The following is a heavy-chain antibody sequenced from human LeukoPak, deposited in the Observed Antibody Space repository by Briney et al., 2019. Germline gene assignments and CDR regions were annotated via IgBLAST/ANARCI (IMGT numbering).Heavy chain of an antibody. CDR2: IYHSGST. CDR3: ARDTASPIVVGCEIDY. D-gene: IGHD2-21*01. Sequence: SETLSLTCTVSGYSISSGYYWGWIRQPPGKGLEWIGSIYHSGSTYYNPSLKSRVTISVDTSKNQFSLKLSSVTAADTAVYYCARDTASPIVVGCEIDYWGQGTLVTVSS. CDR1: GYSISSGYY. J-gene: IGHJ4*02. V-gene: IGHV4-38-2*02.